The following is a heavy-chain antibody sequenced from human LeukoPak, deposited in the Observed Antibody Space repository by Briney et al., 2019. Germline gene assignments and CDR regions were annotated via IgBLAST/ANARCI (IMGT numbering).Heavy chain of an antibody. V-gene: IGHV4-61*02. D-gene: IGHD3-10*01. CDR2: IYSSGST. J-gene: IGHJ4*02. Sequence: SETLSLTCSVSGGSISSGSYYWSWIRQPTGRGLEWIGRIYSSGSTNYNPSLKSRVTISVDTSKNQFSLKLSSVTAADTAVYYCARRSSGRPFDYWGQGTLVTVSS. CDR1: GGSISSGSYY. CDR3: ARRSSGRPFDY.